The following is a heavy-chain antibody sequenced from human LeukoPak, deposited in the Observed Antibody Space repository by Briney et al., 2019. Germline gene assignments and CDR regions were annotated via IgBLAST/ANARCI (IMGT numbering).Heavy chain of an antibody. CDR2: ISSGSDYI. D-gene: IGHD1-26*01. CDR3: ARGGGAHPYYFDL. CDR1: EFMFGSFG. Sequence: GGSLRLSCAAYEFMFGSFGMNWVRQAPGKGLEGVSSISSGSDYIYYSDSVKGRFTISRDNAEESLFLQMNSLRAEDTAVYYCARGGGAHPYYFDLWGQGTPVTVSS. J-gene: IGHJ4*02. V-gene: IGHV3-21*01.